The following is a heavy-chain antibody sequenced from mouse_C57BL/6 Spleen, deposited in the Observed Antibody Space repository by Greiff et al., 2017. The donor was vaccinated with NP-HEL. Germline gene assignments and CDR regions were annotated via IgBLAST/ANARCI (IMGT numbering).Heavy chain of an antibody. V-gene: IGHV3-6*01. CDR3: ASQAFSYPYYFDY. CDR2: ISYDGSN. D-gene: IGHD1-1*01. Sequence: EVQLVESGPGLVKPSQSLSLTCSVTGYSITSGYYWNWIRQFPGNKLEWMGYISYDGSNNYNPSLKNRISITRDTSKNQFFLKLNSVTTEDTATYYCASQAFSYPYYFDYWGQGTTLTVSS. J-gene: IGHJ2*01. CDR1: GYSITSGYY.